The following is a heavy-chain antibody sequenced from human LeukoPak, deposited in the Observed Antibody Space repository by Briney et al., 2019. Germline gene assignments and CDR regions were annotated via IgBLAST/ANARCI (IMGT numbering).Heavy chain of an antibody. Sequence: ASVKVSCKASGYTFTSYAMHWVRQAPGQRLEWMGWINAGNGNTKYSQKFQGRVTITRDTSASTAYMELSSLRSEDTAVYYCARGGGYNYGNLPFDYWGQGTLVTVSS. CDR3: ARGGGYNYGNLPFDY. CDR2: INAGNGNT. J-gene: IGHJ4*02. D-gene: IGHD5-18*01. CDR1: GYTFTSYA. V-gene: IGHV1-3*01.